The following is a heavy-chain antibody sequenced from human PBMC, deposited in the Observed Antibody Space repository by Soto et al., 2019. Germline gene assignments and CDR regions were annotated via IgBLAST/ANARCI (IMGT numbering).Heavy chain of an antibody. CDR2: ISSSSSYI. CDR3: ARDRSETDYYYYGMDV. V-gene: IGHV3-21*01. Sequence: EVQLVESGGGLVKPGGSLRLSCAASGFTFSSYSMNWVRQAPGKGLEWVSSISSSSSYIYYADSVKGRFTTSSDNAQNSLYLKMNSLRAEDTAVYYWARDRSETDYYYYGMDVWGPGTTVTVSS. CDR1: GFTFSSYS. J-gene: IGHJ6*02.